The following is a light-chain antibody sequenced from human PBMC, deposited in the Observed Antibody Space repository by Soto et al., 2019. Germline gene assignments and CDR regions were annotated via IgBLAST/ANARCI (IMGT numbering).Light chain of an antibody. CDR1: QSVSSSY. V-gene: IGKV3-20*01. CDR2: GAS. Sequence: EIVLTQSPGTLSLSPGERATLSCRASQSVSSSYLAWYQQKPVQAPRLLIYGASGRSTCIPDRFSGSGSGTDFTLTISRLEPEDFAVYYCQQYCSSPPVTFGQGTRLEIK. J-gene: IGKJ5*01. CDR3: QQYCSSPPVT.